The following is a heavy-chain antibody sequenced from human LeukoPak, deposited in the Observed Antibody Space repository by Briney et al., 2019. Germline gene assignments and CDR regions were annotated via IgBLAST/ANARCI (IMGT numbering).Heavy chain of an antibody. CDR3: ASAKGRGYNWFYP. J-gene: IGHJ5*02. D-gene: IGHD3-10*01. V-gene: IGHV4-34*01. CDR1: GGSFSGYY. CDR2: INHSGSA. Sequence: SETLSLTCAVYGGSFSGYYWSWIRQPPGKGLEWIGEINHSGSANYNPSLKSRVTISVDTSKNQFSLKLSSVTAADTAVYYCASAKGRGYNWFYPWGQGTLVIVSS.